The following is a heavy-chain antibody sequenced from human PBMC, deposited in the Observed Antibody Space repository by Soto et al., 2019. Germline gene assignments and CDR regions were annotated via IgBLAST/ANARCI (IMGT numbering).Heavy chain of an antibody. D-gene: IGHD3-3*01. CDR3: TTARNYDFWSGFFAFDP. CDR2: IRSETDGGAA. J-gene: IGHJ5*02. CDR1: GFSLNDVW. Sequence: PGGSLRLSCAASGFSLNDVWMTWVRQAPGKGLEWVGRIRSETDGGAADYAAPVEGRFTISRDNSQNTLYLQMNSLKTDDTGVYYCTTARNYDFWSGFFAFDPWGQGILVTVS. V-gene: IGHV3-15*01.